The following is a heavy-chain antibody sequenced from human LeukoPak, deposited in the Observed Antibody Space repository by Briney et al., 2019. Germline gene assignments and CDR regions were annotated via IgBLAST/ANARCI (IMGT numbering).Heavy chain of an antibody. CDR2: IDGGASST. CDR3: ARGPGSSGGAYVGDY. D-gene: IGHD3-22*01. CDR1: GFSIGASW. J-gene: IGHJ4*01. Sequence: SGGSLRLSCGASGFSIGASWMHWVRQVPGKGPVWVSRIDGGASSTSYADSVKGRFSISRDNAKSTLYLLMNSLRAEDTAVYYCARGPGSSGGAYVGDYWGHGTQVTVSS. V-gene: IGHV3-74*01.